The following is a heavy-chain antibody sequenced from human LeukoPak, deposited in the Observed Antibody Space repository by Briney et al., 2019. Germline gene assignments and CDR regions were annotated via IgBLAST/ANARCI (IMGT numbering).Heavy chain of an antibody. CDR1: EGTFTSYA. J-gene: IGHJ4*02. CDR2: FIPIFGTA. V-gene: IGHV1-69*13. D-gene: IGHD2-15*01. CDR3: ARSQGYCSGGSCYEPDY. Sequence: SVKVSYTPSEGTFTSYAISWVGQAPGHGLEGKGGFIPIFGTANYAQKFQGRVTITADESTSTAYMELSSLRSEDTAVYYCARSQGYCSGGSCYEPDYWGQGTLVTVSS.